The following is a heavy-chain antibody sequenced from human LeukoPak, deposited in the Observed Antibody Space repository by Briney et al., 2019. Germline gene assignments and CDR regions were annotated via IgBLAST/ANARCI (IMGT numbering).Heavy chain of an antibody. J-gene: IGHJ4*02. CDR1: GYTFTRYY. Sequence: ASVRVSCKASGYTFTRYYMHWARQAPGLWLELMGIINPSGGSTTYAQKFQGRVTMTRDTSTSTVYMELSSLRSEDTAVYYCARDMRVLGSSWYETGHWGQGTLVTVSS. V-gene: IGHV1-46*01. D-gene: IGHD6-13*01. CDR2: INPSGGST. CDR3: ARDMRVLGSSWYETGH.